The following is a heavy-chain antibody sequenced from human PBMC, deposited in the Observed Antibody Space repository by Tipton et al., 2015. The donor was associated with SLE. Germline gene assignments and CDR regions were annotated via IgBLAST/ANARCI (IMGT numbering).Heavy chain of an antibody. CDR1: GGSISSGSYY. Sequence: TLSLTCTVSGGSISSGSYYWSWIRQPAGKGLEWIGRIYTSGSTNYNPSLKSRVTISVDTSKNQFSLKVSSVTAADTAVYYCARGSIAAAALGWFDPWGQGTLVTVSS. CDR2: IYTSGST. V-gene: IGHV4-61*02. J-gene: IGHJ5*02. D-gene: IGHD6-13*01. CDR3: ARGSIAAAALGWFDP.